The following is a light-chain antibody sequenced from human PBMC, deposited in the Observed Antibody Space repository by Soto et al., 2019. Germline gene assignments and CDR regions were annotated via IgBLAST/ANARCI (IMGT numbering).Light chain of an antibody. J-gene: IGKJ4*01. CDR1: QSVSIN. Sequence: EIVMTQSPATLSLSPGERATLPCRASQSVSINLAWYQQKPGQAPRLLIYGASTRATGIPARFSGSGSGTEFTLTISSLQSEDFAVYYCQQYNNWPLTFGGGTKVDIK. CDR2: GAS. V-gene: IGKV3-15*01. CDR3: QQYNNWPLT.